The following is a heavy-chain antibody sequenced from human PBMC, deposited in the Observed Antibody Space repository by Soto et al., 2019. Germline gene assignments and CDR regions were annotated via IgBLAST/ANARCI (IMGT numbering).Heavy chain of an antibody. CDR3: AREGQKGYHVGFDH. CDR2: ISVSGGNK. V-gene: IGHV3-48*03. Sequence: PGVSLRLSCAASGFTFRNYEMNWGRQAPGKGLEWVSYISVSGGNKYYADSVKGRFTISTDNPKNSLYLQMNSLRAEDTALYYCAREGQKGYHVGFDHWGQGTLVTVSS. J-gene: IGHJ4*02. CDR1: GFTFRNYE. D-gene: IGHD2-15*01.